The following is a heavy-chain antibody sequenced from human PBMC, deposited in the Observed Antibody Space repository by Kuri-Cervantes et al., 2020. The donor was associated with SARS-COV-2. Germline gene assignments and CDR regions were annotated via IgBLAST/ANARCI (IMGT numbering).Heavy chain of an antibody. V-gene: IGHV3-48*03. Sequence: LSLTCAASGFTFSSYEMNWVRQAPGKGLEWVSYISSSGSTIYYADSVNGRFTISRDNANNSLYLQMNNLGSESTAVYYCARVVIPAALDYWGQGTLVTVSS. CDR3: ARVVIPAALDY. CDR2: ISSSGSTI. J-gene: IGHJ4*02. CDR1: GFTFSSYE. D-gene: IGHD2-2*01.